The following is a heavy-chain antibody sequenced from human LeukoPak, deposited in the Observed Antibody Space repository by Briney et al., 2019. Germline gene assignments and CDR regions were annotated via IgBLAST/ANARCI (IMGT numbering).Heavy chain of an antibody. CDR3: ARRSSRVRGVISPFDY. Sequence: PSETLSLTCTVSGGSISSSSYYWGWIRQPPGKGLEWIGSIYYSGSTYYSPSLKSRVTISVDTSKNQFSLKLSSVTAADTAVYYCARRSSRVRGVISPFDYWGQGTLVTVSS. D-gene: IGHD3-10*01. J-gene: IGHJ4*02. CDR1: GGSISSSSYY. V-gene: IGHV4-39*01. CDR2: IYYSGST.